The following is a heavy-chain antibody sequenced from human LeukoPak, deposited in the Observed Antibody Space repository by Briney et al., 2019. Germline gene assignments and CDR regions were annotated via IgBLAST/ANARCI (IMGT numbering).Heavy chain of an antibody. D-gene: IGHD3-16*01. J-gene: IGHJ4*02. CDR1: GFTFSRYS. CDR3: MSYAGRSDDY. CDR2: ISSSSYR. V-gene: IGHV3-21*01. Sequence: GGSLRLSCAASGFTFSRYSMNWVRQAPGKGLEWVSSISSSSYRYYADSVKGRFTIYRDNAKNSLHLQMNSLRAEDTAVYYCMSYAGRSDDYWGQGTLVTVSS.